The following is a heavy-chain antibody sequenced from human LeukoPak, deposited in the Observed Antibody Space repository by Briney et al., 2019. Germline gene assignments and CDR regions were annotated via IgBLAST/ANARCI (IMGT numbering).Heavy chain of an antibody. CDR1: GYSFTSYY. V-gene: IGHV1-46*01. CDR2: INPSGGST. Sequence: GVSVKVSCKASGYSFTSYYMHWVRQAPGQGLEWMGIINPSGGSTSYAQKFQGRVTMTRDMSTSTVYMELSSLRSEDTAVYYCARGSESSANYYYYYMDVWGKGTTVTVSS. J-gene: IGHJ6*03. D-gene: IGHD6-25*01. CDR3: ARGSESSANYYYYYMDV.